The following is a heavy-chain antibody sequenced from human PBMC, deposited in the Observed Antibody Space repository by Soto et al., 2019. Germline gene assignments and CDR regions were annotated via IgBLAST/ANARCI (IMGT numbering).Heavy chain of an antibody. CDR2: IYSGGTT. J-gene: IGHJ6*02. D-gene: IGHD3-3*01. V-gene: IGHV3-66*01. CDR3: AKDIQTQGRITIFGVATLGMDV. Sequence: PGGSLRLSCAASGFTVSSTYMSWVRQAPGKGLEWVSIIYSGGTTYYADSVKGRFTISRDNSKNTLYLQMNSLRAEDTAVYHCAKDIQTQGRITIFGVATLGMDVWGQGTTVTVS. CDR1: GFTVSSTY.